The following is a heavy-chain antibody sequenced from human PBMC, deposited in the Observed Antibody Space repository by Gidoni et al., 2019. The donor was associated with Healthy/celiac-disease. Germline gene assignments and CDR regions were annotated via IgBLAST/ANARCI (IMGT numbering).Heavy chain of an antibody. D-gene: IGHD2-15*01. Sequence: SPSFQGHVTISADKSISTAYLQWSSLKASDTAMYYCARWYCSGGSCYWFDPWGQGTLVTVSS. V-gene: IGHV5-10-1*01. J-gene: IGHJ5*02. CDR3: ARWYCSGGSCYWFDP.